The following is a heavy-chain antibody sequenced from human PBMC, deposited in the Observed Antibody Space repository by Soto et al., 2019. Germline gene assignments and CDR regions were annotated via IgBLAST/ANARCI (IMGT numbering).Heavy chain of an antibody. J-gene: IGHJ4*02. Sequence: SGPTLVNPTQTLTLTCTFSGFSLSTSGMCVSWIRQPPGKALEWLALIDWDDDKYYSTSLKTRLTISKDTSKNQVVLTMTNMDPVDTATYYCARSRITMVRGAPYPPDYWGQGTLVTVSS. D-gene: IGHD3-10*01. V-gene: IGHV2-70*01. CDR2: IDWDDDK. CDR1: GFSLSTSGMC. CDR3: ARSRITMVRGAPYPPDY.